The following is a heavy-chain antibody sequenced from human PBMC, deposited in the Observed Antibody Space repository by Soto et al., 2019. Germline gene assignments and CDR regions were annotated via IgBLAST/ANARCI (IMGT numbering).Heavy chain of an antibody. D-gene: IGHD1-26*01. CDR2: INHSGST. J-gene: IGHJ5*02. CDR3: ARGKPILGFDP. V-gene: IGHV4-34*01. Sequence: PSETLSLTCAVYGGSFSGYYWSWIRQPPGKGLEWIGEINHSGSTNYNPSLKSRVTISVDTSKNQFPLKLSSVTAADTAVYYCARGKPILGFDPWGQGTLVTVSS. CDR1: GGSFSGYY.